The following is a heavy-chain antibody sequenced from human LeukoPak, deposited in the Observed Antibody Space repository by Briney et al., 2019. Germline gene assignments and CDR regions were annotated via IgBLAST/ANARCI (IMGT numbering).Heavy chain of an antibody. CDR3: ASGTYYFDY. J-gene: IGHJ4*02. CDR1: GFTFSSYS. Sequence: GGSLRLSCTASGFTFSSYSMNWVRQAPGKGLEWVSSISSSSSYIYYAGSVKGRFTISRDNAKNSLYLQMNSLRAEDTAVYYCASGTYYFDYWGQGTLVTISS. V-gene: IGHV3-21*01. D-gene: IGHD1-26*01. CDR2: ISSSSSYI.